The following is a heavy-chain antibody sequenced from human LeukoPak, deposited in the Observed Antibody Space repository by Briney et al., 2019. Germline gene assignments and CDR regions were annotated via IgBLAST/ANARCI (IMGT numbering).Heavy chain of an antibody. CDR3: ARDLPKGPYGSGSHFDY. V-gene: IGHV3-21*01. CDR2: ISSSSSYI. Sequence: GGSLRLSCAASGFTFSSYSMNWVRQAPGKGLEWVSSISSSSSYIYYADSVKGRFTISRDNAKNSLYLQMNSLRAEDTAVYYCARDLPKGPYGSGSHFDYWGQGTRVTVSS. CDR1: GFTFSSYS. D-gene: IGHD3-10*01. J-gene: IGHJ4*02.